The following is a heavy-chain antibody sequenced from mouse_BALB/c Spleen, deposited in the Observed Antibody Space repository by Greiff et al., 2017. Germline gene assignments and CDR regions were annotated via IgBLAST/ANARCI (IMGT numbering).Heavy chain of an antibody. CDR2: ISYDGSN. V-gene: IGHV3-6*02. D-gene: IGHD1-1*01. CDR1: GYSITSGYY. CDR3: AREATDWYFDV. J-gene: IGHJ1*01. Sequence: VQLKESGPGLVKPSQSLSLTCSVTGYSITSGYYWNWIRQFPGNKLEWMGYISYDGSNNYNPSLKNRISITRDTSKNQFFLKLNSVTTEDTATYYCAREATDWYFDVWGAGTTVTVSS.